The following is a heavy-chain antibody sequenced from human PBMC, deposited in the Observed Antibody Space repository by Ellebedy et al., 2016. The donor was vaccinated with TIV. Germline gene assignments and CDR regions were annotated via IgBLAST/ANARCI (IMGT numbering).Heavy chain of an antibody. V-gene: IGHV1-8*02. J-gene: IGHJ4*02. Sequence: AASVKVSCKASGYTFTNYDIDWARQATGQGLAWMGWMNPNSGKTGYAQKFQGRVTMTWNTSINTAYMELSSLIFDDPAVYFCARVVRLGWRSYYFHYWGQGTLVAVSS. CDR3: ARVVRLGWRSYYFHY. CDR1: GYTFTNYD. CDR2: MNPNSGKT. D-gene: IGHD7-27*01.